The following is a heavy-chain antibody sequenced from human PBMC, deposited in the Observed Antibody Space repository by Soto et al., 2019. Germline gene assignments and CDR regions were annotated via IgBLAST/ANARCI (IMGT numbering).Heavy chain of an antibody. J-gene: IGHJ6*02. D-gene: IGHD2-21*01. Sequence: ASVKVSCKASGYTFTSYDINWLRQATGQGLEWMGWMNPNSGNTGYAQKFQGRVTMTRNTSISTAYMELSSLRSEDTAVYYCARDAGSIASRDGYYYYYGMDVWGQGTTVTVSS. CDR2: MNPNSGNT. CDR1: GYTFTSYD. V-gene: IGHV1-8*01. CDR3: ARDAGSIASRDGYYYYYGMDV.